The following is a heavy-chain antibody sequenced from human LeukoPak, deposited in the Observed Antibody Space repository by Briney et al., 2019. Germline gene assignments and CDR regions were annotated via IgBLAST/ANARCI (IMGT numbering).Heavy chain of an antibody. Sequence: PGGSLRLSCAASGFTFNNYWMHWVRQAPGKGLVWVSRINSDGSSTSYADSVKGRFTISRDNAKNTLYLQVNSLRAEDTAVYYCARGVGYSYAAKDYWGQGTLVTVSS. V-gene: IGHV3-74*01. D-gene: IGHD5-18*01. CDR3: ARGVGYSYAAKDY. CDR2: INSDGSST. CDR1: GFTFNNYW. J-gene: IGHJ4*02.